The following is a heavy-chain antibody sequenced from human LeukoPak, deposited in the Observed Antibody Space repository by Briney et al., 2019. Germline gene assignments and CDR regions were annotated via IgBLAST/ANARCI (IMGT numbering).Heavy chain of an antibody. CDR2: INSDGSST. V-gene: IGHV3-74*01. J-gene: IGHJ3*02. Sequence: GGSLRLSCAASGFTFSSYWMHWVRQAPGKGLVWVSRINSDGSSTRYADSVKGRFTISRDNTKNTLYLQMNSLRAEDTAVYYCARDPTSSWETAFDIWGQGTMVTVSS. CDR1: GFTFSSYW. D-gene: IGHD1-26*01. CDR3: ARDPTSSWETAFDI.